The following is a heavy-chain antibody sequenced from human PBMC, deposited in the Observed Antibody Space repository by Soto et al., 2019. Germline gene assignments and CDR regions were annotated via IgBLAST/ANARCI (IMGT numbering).Heavy chain of an antibody. D-gene: IGHD3-3*01. V-gene: IGHV4-59*08. CDR1: GGSITSYY. Sequence: SETLSLTCTVSGGSITSYYWSWIRQPPGKGLEWIAYVYYSGSTNYNPSLKSRVTISLDTSKNQFSLELSSVTAADTAVYYCARIIPAYSRYYFDCWGQGTLVTVSS. CDR2: VYYSGST. CDR3: ARIIPAYSRYYFDC. J-gene: IGHJ4*02.